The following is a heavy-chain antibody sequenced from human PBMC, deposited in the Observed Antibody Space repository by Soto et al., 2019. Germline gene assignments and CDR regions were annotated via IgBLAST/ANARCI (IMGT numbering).Heavy chain of an antibody. CDR2: IDPSDSYT. V-gene: IGHV5-10-1*01. Sequence: GESLKISCKGSGYSFTSYWISWVRQMPGKGLEWMGRIDPSDSYTNYSPSFQGHVTISADKSISTAYLQWSSLKASDTAMYYCALSLSKNYYYYGMDVWGQGTTVTSP. J-gene: IGHJ6*02. CDR3: ALSLSKNYYYYGMDV. CDR1: GYSFTSYW. D-gene: IGHD3-16*02.